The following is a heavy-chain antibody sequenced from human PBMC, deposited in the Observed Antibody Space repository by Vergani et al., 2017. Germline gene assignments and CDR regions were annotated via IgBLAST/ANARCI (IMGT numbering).Heavy chain of an antibody. CDR2: ISSSSSYI. Sequence: EVQLVESGGGLVKPGGSLRLSCAASGFPFSSYSMNWVRQAPGKGLEWVSSISSSSSYIYYADSVKGRFTISRDNAKNSLYRKMNSLRAADTAVYYCARDQEEIESGIDVWGQGTTVTVSS. V-gene: IGHV3-21*01. CDR1: GFPFSSYS. D-gene: IGHD5-24*01. CDR3: ARDQEEIESGIDV. J-gene: IGHJ6*02.